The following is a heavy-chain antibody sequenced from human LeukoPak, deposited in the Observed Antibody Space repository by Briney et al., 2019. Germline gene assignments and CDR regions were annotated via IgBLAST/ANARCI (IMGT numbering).Heavy chain of an antibody. Sequence: AGGSLRLSCAASGFTFSSYWMSWVRQAPGKGLEWVANIKQDGSEKYYVDSVKGRFTISRDNAKNSLYLQMNSLRAEDAAVYYCAREEYHQVLWYYYYYMDVWGKGTTVTVSS. J-gene: IGHJ6*03. CDR2: IKQDGSEK. CDR3: AREEYHQVLWYYYYYMDV. CDR1: GFTFSSYW. D-gene: IGHD6-6*01. V-gene: IGHV3-7*01.